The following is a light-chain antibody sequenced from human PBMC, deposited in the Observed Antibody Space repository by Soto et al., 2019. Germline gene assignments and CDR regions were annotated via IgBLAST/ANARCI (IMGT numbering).Light chain of an antibody. Sequence: DIPMTQSPSSLSASVGDRVTITCRASQSISNFLNWYQQKPGKAPKLLIYAASSLQSGVPSRFSGSGSGTDFTLTISSLQPEDFATYYCQQSYSTPPWTFGQGTEVEVK. CDR1: QSISNF. J-gene: IGKJ1*01. CDR2: AAS. CDR3: QQSYSTPPWT. V-gene: IGKV1-39*01.